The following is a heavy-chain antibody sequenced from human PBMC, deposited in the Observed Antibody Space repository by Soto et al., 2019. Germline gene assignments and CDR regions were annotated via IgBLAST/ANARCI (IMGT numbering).Heavy chain of an antibody. CDR3: AKSGSSGWRRWLDY. D-gene: IGHD6-19*01. CDR2: ISYDGSNK. V-gene: IGHV3-30*18. J-gene: IGHJ4*02. Sequence: GGSLRLSCAASGFTFSSYGMHWVRQAPGKGLEWVAVISYDGSNKYYADSVKGRFTISRDNSKNTLYLQMNSLRAEDTAVYYCAKSGSSGWRRWLDYWGQGTLVTVSS. CDR1: GFTFSSYG.